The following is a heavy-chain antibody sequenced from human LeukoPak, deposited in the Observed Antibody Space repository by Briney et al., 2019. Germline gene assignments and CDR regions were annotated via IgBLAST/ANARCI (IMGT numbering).Heavy chain of an antibody. Sequence: GGSLRLSCAASGFTFSSYSMNWVRQAPGKGLEWVSSISSSSSYIYYADSVKGRFTISRDNAKNSLYLQMNSLRAEDTAVYYCAKVGSYGSGREDYFDYWGQGTLVTVSS. CDR2: ISSSSSYI. D-gene: IGHD3-10*01. J-gene: IGHJ4*02. CDR1: GFTFSSYS. V-gene: IGHV3-21*01. CDR3: AKVGSYGSGREDYFDY.